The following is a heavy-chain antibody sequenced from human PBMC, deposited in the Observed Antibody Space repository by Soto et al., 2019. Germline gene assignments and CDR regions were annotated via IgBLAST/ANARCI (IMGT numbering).Heavy chain of an antibody. J-gene: IGHJ6*02. Sequence: PSETLSLTCTVSGASISSYFWNWIRQPAGKGLEWIGRVYTGGSTGNNPSLKSRVTMSIDTSKNQSSLKLTSVTAADTAVYYCARGLPFGDVWSGQYVSYGMDVWGQGTTVTVSS. CDR2: VYTGGST. D-gene: IGHD3-3*01. V-gene: IGHV4-4*07. CDR3: ARGLPFGDVWSGQYVSYGMDV. CDR1: GASISSYF.